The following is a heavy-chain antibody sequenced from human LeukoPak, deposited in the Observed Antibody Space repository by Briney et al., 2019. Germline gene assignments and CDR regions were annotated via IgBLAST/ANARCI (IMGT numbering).Heavy chain of an antibody. CDR2: ISAYNGNT. V-gene: IGHV1-18*01. D-gene: IGHD3-22*01. CDR1: GYTCTSYG. J-gene: IGHJ3*02. CDR3: ARVFTMIVVVDAFDI. Sequence: RASVKVSRKASGYTCTSYGISWVRQAPGQGLEWMGWISAYNGNTNYAQKLQGRVTMTTDTSTSTAYMELRSLRSDDTAVYYCARVFTMIVVVDAFDIWGQGTMVTVSS.